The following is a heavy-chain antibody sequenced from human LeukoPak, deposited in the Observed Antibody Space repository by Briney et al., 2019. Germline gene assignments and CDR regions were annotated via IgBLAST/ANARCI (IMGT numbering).Heavy chain of an antibody. J-gene: IGHJ2*01. V-gene: IGHV3-21*01. CDR1: GFTFSSYS. CDR2: ISSSSSYI. Sequence: GGSLRLSCAASGFTFSSYSMNWVRQAPGKGLDWVSSISSSSSYIYYADSVKGRFTISRDNAKNSLYLQMNSLRAEDTAVYYCARVLGVAVAGRDWYFDLWGRGTLVTVSS. D-gene: IGHD6-19*01. CDR3: ARVLGVAVAGRDWYFDL.